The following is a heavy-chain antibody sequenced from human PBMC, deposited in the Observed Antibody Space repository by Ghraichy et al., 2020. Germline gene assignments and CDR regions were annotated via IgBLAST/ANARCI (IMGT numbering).Heavy chain of an antibody. CDR2: LYHSGTT. CDR3: ARRPPRVEPMYYYYGLDV. CDR1: GSSISSSSYY. Sequence: SQTLSLTCSVSGSSISSSSYYWGWIRQPPGKGLEWMGSLYHSGTTYSNPSLQSRVTISVDTSKNQLSLQLTFVTAADTAVYYCARRPPRVEPMYYYYGLDVWGQGTTVTVSS. V-gene: IGHV4-39*01. D-gene: IGHD6-13*01. J-gene: IGHJ6*02.